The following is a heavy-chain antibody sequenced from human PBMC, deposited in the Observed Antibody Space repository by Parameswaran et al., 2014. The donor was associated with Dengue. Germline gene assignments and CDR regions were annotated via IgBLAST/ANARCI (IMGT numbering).Heavy chain of an antibody. V-gene: IGHV2-5*01. J-gene: IGHJ5*02. Sequence: GARWIRQPPGKALEWLALIYWNDDKRYSPSLKSRLTITKDTSKNQVVLTMTNMDPVDTATYYCAHRPGILGFDPWGQGTLVTVSS. CDR3: AHRPGILGFDP. CDR2: IYWNDDK. D-gene: IGHD3-10*01. CDR1: G.